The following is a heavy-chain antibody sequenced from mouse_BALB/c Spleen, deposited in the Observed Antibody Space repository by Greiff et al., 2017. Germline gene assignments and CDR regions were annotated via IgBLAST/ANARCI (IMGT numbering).Heavy chain of an antibody. D-gene: IGHD1-1*01. CDR2: IDPANGNT. CDR3: ARGEITTDPFAY. CDR1: GFNFKDTY. V-gene: IGHV14-3*02. J-gene: IGHJ3*01. Sequence: EVQLQQSGAELVKPGASVKLSCTASGFNFKDTYMHWVKQRPEQGLEWIGRIDPANGNTKYDPKFQGKATITADTSSNTAYLQLSSLTSEDTAVYYCARGEITTDPFAYWGQGTLVTVSA.